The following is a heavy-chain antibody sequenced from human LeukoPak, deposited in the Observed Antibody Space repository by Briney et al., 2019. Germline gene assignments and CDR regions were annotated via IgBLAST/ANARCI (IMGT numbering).Heavy chain of an antibody. J-gene: IGHJ6*02. CDR2: ISYDGSNK. V-gene: IGHV3-30*03. CDR3: ATIGWWELLGVDRPNYYYYGMDV. Sequence: PGRSLRLSCAASGFTFSSYGMHWVRQAPGKGLEWVAVISYDGSNKYYADSVKGRFTISRDNSKNTLYLQMNSLRAEDTAVYYCATIGWWELLGVDRPNYYYYGMDVWGQGTTVTVSS. D-gene: IGHD1-26*01. CDR1: GFTFSSYG.